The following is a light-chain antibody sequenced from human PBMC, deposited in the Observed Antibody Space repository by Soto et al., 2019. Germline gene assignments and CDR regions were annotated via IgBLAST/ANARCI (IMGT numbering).Light chain of an antibody. CDR2: DVF. V-gene: IGKV3-11*01. CDR1: QSISSY. CDR3: QQRNSWPRT. J-gene: IGKJ1*01. Sequence: EIVLTQSPATLSLSPGERATLSCRASQSISSYLAWYQQRPGQAPRLLIYDVFNRATGIPARFSGSGSGTDFTLTVSSLEPEDFAVYYCQQRNSWPRTFGQGTKVDIK.